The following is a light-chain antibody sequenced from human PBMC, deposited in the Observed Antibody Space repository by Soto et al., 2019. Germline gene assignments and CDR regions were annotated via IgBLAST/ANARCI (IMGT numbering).Light chain of an antibody. J-gene: IGKJ4*01. CDR2: DVS. CDR1: QSVSNY. CDR3: QQRSNWPLT. V-gene: IGKV3-11*01. Sequence: ESVLIQFRGTLTLSPGERATLSCRASQSVSNYLAWYQQKPGQAPRLLSYDVSTRATGVPARFSGSGSGTDFTLTISSLEPEDSAVCYCQQRSNWPLTSGGGTKVDI.